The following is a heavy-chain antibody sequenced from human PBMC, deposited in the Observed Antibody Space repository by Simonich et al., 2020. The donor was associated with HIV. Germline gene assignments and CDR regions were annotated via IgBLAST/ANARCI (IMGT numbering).Heavy chain of an antibody. CDR2: INHSGRT. V-gene: IGHV4-34*01. Sequence: QVQLQQWGAGLLKPSETLSLTCAVYGGSFSGYYWSWIRQPPGKGLEWLGEINHSGRTNYNPSLKSRVTISEDTSKNQFSLKLSSVTAADTAVYYCARGFYQRLYYFDYWGQGTLVTVSS. CDR1: GGSFSGYY. D-gene: IGHD2-2*01. CDR3: ARGFYQRLYYFDY. J-gene: IGHJ4*02.